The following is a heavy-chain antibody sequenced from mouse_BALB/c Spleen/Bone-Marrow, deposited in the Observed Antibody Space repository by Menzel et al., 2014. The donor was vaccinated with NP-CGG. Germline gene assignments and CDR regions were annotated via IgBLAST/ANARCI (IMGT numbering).Heavy chain of an antibody. D-gene: IGHD1-2*01. J-gene: IGHJ2*01. V-gene: IGHV14-3*02. CDR3: ARYYYGYYFDY. CDR2: IDPANGNT. CDR1: GFNIKDTY. Sequence: VQLQQSGAELVKPGASVKLSCTASGFNIKDTYMHWVKQRPEQGLEWIGRIDPANGNTKYDPRFQGKATITADTSSNTAYLQLSSLTSEDTAVYYCARYYYGYYFDYWGQGTTLTVSS.